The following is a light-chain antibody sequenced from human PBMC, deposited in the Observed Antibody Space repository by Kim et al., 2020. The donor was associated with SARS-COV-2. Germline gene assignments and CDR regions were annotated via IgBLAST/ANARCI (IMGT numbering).Light chain of an antibody. J-gene: IGLJ2*01. V-gene: IGLV2-14*01. CDR3: STYTSSSTYVV. Sequence: QSALTPPASVSGSPGQSITISCTGTSSDVGGYNYVSWYQQHPGKAPKLMIYDVSKRPSGVSNCFSGSKSGNTASLTISGLQAEDEADYYCSTYTSSSTYVVFGGGTQLTVL. CDR1: SSDVGGYNY. CDR2: DVS.